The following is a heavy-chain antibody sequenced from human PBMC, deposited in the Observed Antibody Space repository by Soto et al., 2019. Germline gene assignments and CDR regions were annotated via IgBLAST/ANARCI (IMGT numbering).Heavy chain of an antibody. J-gene: IGHJ4*02. D-gene: IGHD3-22*01. CDR1: GFNFRTYG. V-gene: IGHV3-33*01. CDR3: VRDGPIDSSGYSFEY. Sequence: GGSLRLSCAASGFNFRTYGMHWVRQAPGKGPEWVAFIWNDGTNAYYTESVKGRFTISRDNSKNTVYLHMNSPRAEDTALYYCVRDGPIDSSGYSFEYWGQGSLVTVSS. CDR2: IWNDGTNA.